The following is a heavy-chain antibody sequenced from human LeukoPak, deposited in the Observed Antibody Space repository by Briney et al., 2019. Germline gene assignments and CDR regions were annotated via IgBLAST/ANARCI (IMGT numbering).Heavy chain of an antibody. Sequence: GGSLRLSCAASGFTFSSYGMHWVRQAPGKGLEWVAVIWYDGSNKYYADSVKGRFTISRDSSKNTLYLQMNSLRAEDTAVYYCARHGKSSGWYDVPFDYWGQGTLVTVSS. J-gene: IGHJ4*02. CDR2: IWYDGSNK. CDR3: ARHGKSSGWYDVPFDY. D-gene: IGHD6-19*01. V-gene: IGHV3-33*01. CDR1: GFTFSSYG.